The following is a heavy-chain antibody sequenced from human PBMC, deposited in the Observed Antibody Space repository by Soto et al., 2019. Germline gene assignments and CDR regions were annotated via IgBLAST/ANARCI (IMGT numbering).Heavy chain of an antibody. Sequence: QLQLQESGSGLVQPSQTLSLTCAVSGGSISSGDYSWSWIRQPPGKGLERIGYIYRSGYTYYNPSLKSRVTISIDTSKNQFSLRLNSLTAADTAVYYCARGHDANDDWGQGTLVTVSS. CDR3: ARGHDANDD. J-gene: IGHJ1*01. CDR2: IYRSGYT. D-gene: IGHD5-12*01. V-gene: IGHV4-30-2*01. CDR1: GGSISSGDYS.